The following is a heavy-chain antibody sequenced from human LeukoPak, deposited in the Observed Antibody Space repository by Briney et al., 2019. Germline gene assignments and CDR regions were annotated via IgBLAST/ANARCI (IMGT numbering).Heavy chain of an antibody. CDR2: FNGRGGTT. V-gene: IGHV3-23*01. D-gene: IGHD1-14*01. CDR1: GFTFSSYE. J-gene: IGHJ6*02. CDR3: ARGVGFTTCMDV. Sequence: GGFLRLSCAASGFTFSSYEMNWVRQAPGKGLEWVSYFNGRGGTTDYADSVKGRFTMLRDSSKDTLFLQMNSLRAEDTAVYYCARGVGFTTCMDVWGQGTTVTVSS.